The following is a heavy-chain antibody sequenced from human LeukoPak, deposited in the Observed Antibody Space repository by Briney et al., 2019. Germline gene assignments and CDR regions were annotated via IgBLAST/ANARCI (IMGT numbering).Heavy chain of an antibody. J-gene: IGHJ4*02. Sequence: GGSLRLSCAASGFTFSNAWMSWVRQAPGKGLEWVGRIKSKTDGGTTDYAAPVKGSFTISRDDSKNTLYLQMNSLKTEDTAVYYCTTDRLLAVAGFDYWGQGTLVTVSS. CDR2: IKSKTDGGTT. D-gene: IGHD6-19*01. V-gene: IGHV3-15*01. CDR3: TTDRLLAVAGFDY. CDR1: GFTFSNAW.